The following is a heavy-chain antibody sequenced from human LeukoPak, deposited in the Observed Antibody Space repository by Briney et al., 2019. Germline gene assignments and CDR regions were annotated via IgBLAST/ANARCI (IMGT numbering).Heavy chain of an antibody. CDR2: IYSSGRT. Sequence: SETLSLTCNVAGDSISSGSYYWSWIRQPAGKGLEWIGRIYSSGRTNYNPSLKSRLTISIDTSKNQFSLRLSSVTAADTAVYYCANLGGPEVDDAFDIWGQGTMVTVSS. CDR1: GDSISSGSYY. D-gene: IGHD3-16*01. J-gene: IGHJ3*02. CDR3: ANLGGPEVDDAFDI. V-gene: IGHV4-61*02.